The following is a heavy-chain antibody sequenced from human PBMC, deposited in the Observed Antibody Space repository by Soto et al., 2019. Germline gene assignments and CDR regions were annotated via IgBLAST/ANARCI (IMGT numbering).Heavy chain of an antibody. CDR2: INHSGST. J-gene: IGHJ5*02. D-gene: IGHD2-2*01. Sequence: KPSETLSLTCAVCGGSFSGYYWSWIRQPPGKGLEWIGEINHSGSTNYNPSLKSRVTISVDTSKNQFSLKLSSVTAADTAVYYCARSIVVVPAAMWGRGNQQPLTIQRIDPWGQGTLVTVSS. CDR3: ARSIVVVPAAMWGRGNQQPLTIQRIDP. CDR1: GGSFSGYY. V-gene: IGHV4-34*01.